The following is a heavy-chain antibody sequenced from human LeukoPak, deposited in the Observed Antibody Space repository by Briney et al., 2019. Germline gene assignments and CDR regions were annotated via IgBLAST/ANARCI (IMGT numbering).Heavy chain of an antibody. V-gene: IGHV3-33*01. Sequence: GRSLRLSCAASGFTFSSYGMHWVRQAPGKGLEWAAVIWYDGSNKYYADSVKGRFTISRDNSKNTLYLQMNSLRAEDTAVYYCARDREGAFDYWGQGTLVTVSS. CDR3: ARDREGAFDY. J-gene: IGHJ4*02. D-gene: IGHD1-26*01. CDR1: GFTFSSYG. CDR2: IWYDGSNK.